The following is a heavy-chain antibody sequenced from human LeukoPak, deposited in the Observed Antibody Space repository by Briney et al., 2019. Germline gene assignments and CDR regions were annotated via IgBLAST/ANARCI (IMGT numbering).Heavy chain of an antibody. CDR2: IYYSGST. CDR1: GGSISSYY. J-gene: IGHJ6*03. D-gene: IGHD3-3*01. V-gene: IGHV4-59*01. Sequence: SETLSLTCTVSGGSISSYYWSWIRQPPGKGLEWIGNIYYSGSTNYNPSLKSRVTISVDTSKNQFSLKVTSATAADTAVYYCARGYESYYYYYMDVWGKGTTVTVSS. CDR3: ARGYESYYYYYMDV.